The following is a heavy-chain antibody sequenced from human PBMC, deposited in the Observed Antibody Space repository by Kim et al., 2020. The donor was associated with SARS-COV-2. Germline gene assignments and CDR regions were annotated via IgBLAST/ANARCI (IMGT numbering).Heavy chain of an antibody. V-gene: IGHV3-15*01. Sequence: GGSLRLSCAASGFTFSNAWMSWVRQAPGKGLEWVGRIKSKTDGGTTDYAAPVKGRFTISRDDSKNTLYLQMNSLKTEDTAVYYCTTDRRNCGGDCYPRGAFDIWGQGTMVTVSS. CDR2: IKSKTDGGTT. J-gene: IGHJ3*02. CDR1: GFTFSNAW. D-gene: IGHD2-21*02. CDR3: TTDRRNCGGDCYPRGAFDI.